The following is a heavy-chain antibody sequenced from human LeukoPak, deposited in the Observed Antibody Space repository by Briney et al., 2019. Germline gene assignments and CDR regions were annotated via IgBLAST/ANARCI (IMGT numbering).Heavy chain of an antibody. Sequence: ASVKVSCKASGYSFTSYGITWVRQATGQGLEWMGWMNPNSGNTGYAQKFQGRVTITRNTSISTAYMELSSLRSEDTAVYYCARIVVVPAAPRGYYYYMDVWGKGTTVTVSS. D-gene: IGHD2-2*01. J-gene: IGHJ6*03. CDR3: ARIVVVPAAPRGYYYYMDV. CDR2: MNPNSGNT. V-gene: IGHV1-8*03. CDR1: GYSFTSYG.